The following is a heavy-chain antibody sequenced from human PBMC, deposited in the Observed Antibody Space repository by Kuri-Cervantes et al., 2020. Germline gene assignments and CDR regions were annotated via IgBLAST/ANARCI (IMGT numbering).Heavy chain of an antibody. Sequence: ESLKISCTVSGGSISSYYWSWIRQPAGKGLEWIGRIYTSGSTNYTPSLKSRVTMSVDTSKNQFSLKLSSVTAADTAVYYCARGVHYYGMDVWGQGTTATVSS. CDR1: GGSISSYY. J-gene: IGHJ6*02. CDR2: IYTSGST. V-gene: IGHV4-4*07. CDR3: ARGVHYYGMDV.